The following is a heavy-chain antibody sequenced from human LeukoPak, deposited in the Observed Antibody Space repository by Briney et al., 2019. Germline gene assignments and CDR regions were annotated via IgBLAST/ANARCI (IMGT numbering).Heavy chain of an antibody. CDR3: ARDLGPRGGVVTSSYYYYYYGMDV. J-gene: IGHJ6*02. D-gene: IGHD3-3*01. V-gene: IGHV1-18*01. CDR2: ISAYNGNT. CDR1: GYTFTRFG. Sequence: ASVNVSCKASGYTFTRFGIRWVRQAPGQGLEWMGWISAYNGNTNYAQKLQGRVTMTTDTSTSTAYMELRSLRSDDTAVYYCARDLGPRGGVVTSSYYYYYYGMDVWGQGTTVTVSS.